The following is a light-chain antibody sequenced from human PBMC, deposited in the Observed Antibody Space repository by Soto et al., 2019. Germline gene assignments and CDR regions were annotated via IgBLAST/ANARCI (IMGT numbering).Light chain of an antibody. CDR1: SSDVGSSKY. V-gene: IGLV2-11*01. CDR3: CSHAGYTIHDV. CDR2: DVN. Sequence: QSALTQPRSVSGSPGQSVTVSCTGTSSDVGSSKYVSWYRQFPGEAPKLMIYDVNERPSGVPDRFSGSKSGNTASLTISGLQADDEADYYCCSHAGYTIHDVFGTGTKLTVL. J-gene: IGLJ1*01.